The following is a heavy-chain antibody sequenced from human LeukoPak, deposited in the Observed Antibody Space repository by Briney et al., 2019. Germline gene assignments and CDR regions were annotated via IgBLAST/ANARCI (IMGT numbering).Heavy chain of an antibody. D-gene: IGHD3-10*01. V-gene: IGHV4-4*07. CDR3: ARDGADVYGRAFDY. Sequence: SETLSLTCNVSGGSISSYFWTWIRQPAGKGLEWIGRIHASGTTNYNSSLKSRVSMSVDTSKNQFSPKLTSVTAADTAVYFCARDGADVYGRAFDYWGQGTLVSVSS. CDR1: GGSISSYF. J-gene: IGHJ4*02. CDR2: IHASGTT.